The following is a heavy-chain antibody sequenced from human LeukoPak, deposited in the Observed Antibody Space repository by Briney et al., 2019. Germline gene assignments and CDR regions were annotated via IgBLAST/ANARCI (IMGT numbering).Heavy chain of an antibody. CDR3: AKAAAMRGTMRGLDY. CDR1: GFAFSFFA. CDR2: INANSGAT. D-gene: IGHD5-18*01. Sequence: GKSLRLSCTASGFAFSFFAMSWLRQPPGKGLEWVSTINANSGATSYAASVRGRFTISRDNSKNKLYLQLNSLRAEDTAVYYCAKAAAMRGTMRGLDYWGQGTLVTVSS. J-gene: IGHJ4*02. V-gene: IGHV3-23*01.